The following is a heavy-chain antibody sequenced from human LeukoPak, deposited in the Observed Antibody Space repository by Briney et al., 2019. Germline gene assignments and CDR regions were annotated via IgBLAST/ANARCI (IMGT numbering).Heavy chain of an antibody. D-gene: IGHD5-12*01. J-gene: IGHJ4*02. CDR3: ARRVATYYFDY. Sequence: GGSLRLSCAASGFTFSSYAMSWVRQAPGKGLERVSAISGSGGSTYHADSVKGRITISRDNSKNTLYLQMNSLRAEDTAVYYCARRVATYYFDYWGQGTLVTVSS. CDR1: GFTFSSYA. V-gene: IGHV3-23*01. CDR2: ISGSGGST.